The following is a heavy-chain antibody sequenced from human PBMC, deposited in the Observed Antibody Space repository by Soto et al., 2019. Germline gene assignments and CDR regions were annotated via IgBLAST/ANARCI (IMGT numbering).Heavy chain of an antibody. CDR3: EHRRGSPGHFDY. Sequence: QSTLEESGITLVKPTQTLTLTCIFSGFSLNTNGVGVGWIRQPPGKALEWLALISWDDDKRYSPSLNNRLTITKDTSNNQVVLTMTNMAPVDTATYYCEHRRGSPGHFDYWGQGTLVTFSS. D-gene: IGHD3-10*01. V-gene: IGHV2-5*02. CDR2: ISWDDDK. J-gene: IGHJ4*02. CDR1: GFSLNTNGVG.